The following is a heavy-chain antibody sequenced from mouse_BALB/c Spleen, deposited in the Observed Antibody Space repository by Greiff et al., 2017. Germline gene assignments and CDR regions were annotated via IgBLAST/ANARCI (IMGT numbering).Heavy chain of an antibody. V-gene: IGHV1-54*01. CDR3: AREGEYRRYDVIAY. D-gene: IGHD2-14*01. CDR1: GYAFTNYL. CDR2: INPGSGGT. Sequence: VQLQQSGAELVRPGTSVKVSCKASGYAFTNYLIWWVKQRPGQGLEWIGVINPGSGGTNYNEKFKGKATLTADKSSSTAYMQLSSLTSDDSAVYFGAREGEYRRYDVIAYWGQGTLVTVSA. J-gene: IGHJ3*01.